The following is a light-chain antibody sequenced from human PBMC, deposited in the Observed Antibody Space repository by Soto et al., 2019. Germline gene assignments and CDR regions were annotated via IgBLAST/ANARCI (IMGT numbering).Light chain of an antibody. CDR3: SSYSISTAYL. CDR1: NSDVGGHNY. V-gene: IGLV2-14*01. J-gene: IGLJ1*01. CDR2: EVS. Sequence: QSALTQPASVSGSPGQSITISCTGTNSDVGGHNYVSWYQHHPGKAPKLMIYEVSNRPSGVSNRFSGSKSGNTASLAISGLQAEDEADYFCSSYSISTAYLFGTGTKVTVL.